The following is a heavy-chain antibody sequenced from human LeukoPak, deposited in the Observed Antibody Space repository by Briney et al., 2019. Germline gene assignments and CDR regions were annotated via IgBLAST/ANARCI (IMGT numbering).Heavy chain of an antibody. CDR2: ISSSGTYI. V-gene: IGHV3-21*01. Sequence: PGGSLRLSRAASGFPFKSYSMNWVRQAPGKGLGLVSSISSSGTYIYYADSVKGRFTISRDDAKNSLYLQMNSLRAEETAVYFCTGGSGDSINFGYWGQGTLVTVSS. D-gene: IGHD2-21*02. J-gene: IGHJ4*02. CDR3: TGGSGDSINFGY. CDR1: GFPFKSYS.